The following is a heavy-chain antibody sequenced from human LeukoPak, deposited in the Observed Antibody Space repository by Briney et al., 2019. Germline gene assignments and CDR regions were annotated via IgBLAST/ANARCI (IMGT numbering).Heavy chain of an antibody. V-gene: IGHV3-74*01. CDR3: PRDWDHYDFDS. D-gene: IGHD3-3*01. Sequence: PGGSLRLSCGASGFTFSRHYMHWVRQAPARGVVWVSRVNGWETYKIYADSVKGQFHISRDNAKDTLYLQLNSLRVEDTAMYYRPRDWDHYDFDSWGQGVLATVSS. CDR2: VNGWETYK. CDR1: GFTFSRHY. J-gene: IGHJ5*01.